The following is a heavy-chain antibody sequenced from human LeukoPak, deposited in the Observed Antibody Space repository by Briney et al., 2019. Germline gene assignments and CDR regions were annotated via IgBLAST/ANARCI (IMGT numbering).Heavy chain of an antibody. V-gene: IGHV4-34*01. CDR2: INHSGST. CDR1: GGSFSGYY. CDR3: ARVGRVGLSGPNWFDP. Sequence: PSETLSLTCAVYGGSFSGYYWSWIRQPPGKGLEWIGEINHSGSTNYNPSLKSRVTISVDTSKNQFSLKLSSVTAADTAVYYCARVGRVGLSGPNWFDPWGQGTLVTVSS. D-gene: IGHD3-10*01. J-gene: IGHJ5*02.